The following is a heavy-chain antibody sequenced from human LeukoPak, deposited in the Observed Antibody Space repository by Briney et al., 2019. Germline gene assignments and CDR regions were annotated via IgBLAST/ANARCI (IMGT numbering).Heavy chain of an antibody. CDR3: ARDSADRVASFDY. J-gene: IGHJ4*02. CDR1: GYTFTSYA. D-gene: IGHD1-14*01. V-gene: IGHV7-4-1*02. CDR2: INTNTGNP. Sequence: ASVKVSGKASGYTFTSYAMNWVRQAPGQGLEWMGWINTNTGNPTYAQGFTGRFVFSLDTSVSTAYLQISSLKAEGTAVYYCARDSADRVASFDYWGQGTLVTVSS.